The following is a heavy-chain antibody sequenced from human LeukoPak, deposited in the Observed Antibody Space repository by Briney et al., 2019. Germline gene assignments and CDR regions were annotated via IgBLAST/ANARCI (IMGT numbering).Heavy chain of an antibody. CDR2: IYSGGST. CDR1: GFTVSSNY. Sequence: PGGSLRLSCAASGFTVSSNYMSWVRQAPGKGLEWVSVIYSGGSTYYADSVKGRFTISRDNSKNTLYLQMNSLRAEDTAVYYCARVDSSSWYGAYFDYWGQGTLVTVSS. J-gene: IGHJ4*02. D-gene: IGHD6-13*01. CDR3: ARVDSSSWYGAYFDY. V-gene: IGHV3-53*01.